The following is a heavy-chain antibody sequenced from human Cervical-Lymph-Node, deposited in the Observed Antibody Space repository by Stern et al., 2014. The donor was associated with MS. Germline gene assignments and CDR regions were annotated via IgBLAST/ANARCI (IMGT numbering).Heavy chain of an antibody. CDR3: AVSLGYSSSWLNYYGMDV. V-gene: IGHV1-69*01. CDR1: GGTFSSYA. D-gene: IGHD6-13*01. J-gene: IGHJ6*02. CDR2: IIPIFGTA. Sequence: QLVQSGAEVKKPGSSVKVSCKASGGTFSSYAISWLRQAPGQGLEWMGGIIPIFGTANYAQKFQGRVTITADESTSTAYMELSSLRSEDTAVYYCAVSLGYSSSWLNYYGMDVWGQGTTVTVSS.